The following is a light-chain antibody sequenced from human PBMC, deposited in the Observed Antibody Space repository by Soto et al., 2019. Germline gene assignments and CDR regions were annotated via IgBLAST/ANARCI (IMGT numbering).Light chain of an antibody. V-gene: IGKV3-15*01. CDR3: QQYYHWPRT. CDR2: AAS. Sequence: EIVVTQSPATLSVSPGERATLSCRASESVSSNLAWFQHKPGQAPRLLIYAASTKATGVPARFTGSGSRTDFNLTITSLQSEDFAVYYCQQYYHWPRTFGQGNKLEIK. CDR1: ESVSSN. J-gene: IGKJ1*01.